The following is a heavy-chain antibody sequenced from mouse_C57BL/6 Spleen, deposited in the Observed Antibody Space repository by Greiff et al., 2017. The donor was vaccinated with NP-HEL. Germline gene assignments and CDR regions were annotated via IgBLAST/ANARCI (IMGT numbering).Heavy chain of an antibody. CDR1: GYTFTSYW. Sequence: VQLQQPGAELVKPGASVKLSCKASGYTFTSYWMQWVKQRPGQGLEWIGEIDPSDSYTNYNQKFKGKATLTVDTSSSTAYMQLSSLTSEDSAVYYCARLNYGSSYGYWGQGTTLTVSS. CDR3: ARLNYGSSYGY. D-gene: IGHD1-1*01. V-gene: IGHV1-50*01. J-gene: IGHJ2*01. CDR2: IDPSDSYT.